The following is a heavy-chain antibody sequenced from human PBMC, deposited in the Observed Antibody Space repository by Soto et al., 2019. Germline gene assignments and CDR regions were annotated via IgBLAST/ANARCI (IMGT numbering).Heavy chain of an antibody. Sequence: SVKVTCKASGGTFSSYAISWVRQAPGQGLEWMGGIIPIFGTANYAQKFQGRVTITADESTSTAYMELSSLRSEDTAVYYCARDRITIFGVVITQYYYYGMDVWGQGTTVTVSS. J-gene: IGHJ6*02. CDR1: GGTFSSYA. V-gene: IGHV1-69*13. CDR3: ARDRITIFGVVITQYYYYGMDV. D-gene: IGHD3-3*01. CDR2: IIPIFGTA.